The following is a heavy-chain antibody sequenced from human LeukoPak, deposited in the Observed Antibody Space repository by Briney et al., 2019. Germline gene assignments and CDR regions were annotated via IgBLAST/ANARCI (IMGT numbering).Heavy chain of an antibody. CDR2: IRYDGSNK. D-gene: IGHD6-19*01. CDR1: GFTFSTYG. Sequence: PGGALRLSCAASGFTFSTYGMHWVRQAPGQGLGWVAFIRYDGSNKYCADSVKGRFTISRDNSKNTLHLQMNSLRAEDTAVYYCAKDQEVAVAAKNFDYWGQGTLVTVSS. J-gene: IGHJ4*02. CDR3: AKDQEVAVAAKNFDY. V-gene: IGHV3-30*02.